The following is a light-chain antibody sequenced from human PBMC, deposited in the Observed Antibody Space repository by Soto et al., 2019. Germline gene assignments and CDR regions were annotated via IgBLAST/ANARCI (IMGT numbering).Light chain of an antibody. Sequence: DIQMTQSPSSLSASVGDSVTITCRASQTISNYLNWYQKKPGKAPNLLIYDASTLHSGVPSRFSGSGSGTDFTLTISSLQPEDFATYYCQQSYRTSRTFGQGTKVDIK. CDR2: DAS. CDR1: QTISNY. CDR3: QQSYRTSRT. V-gene: IGKV1-39*01. J-gene: IGKJ1*01.